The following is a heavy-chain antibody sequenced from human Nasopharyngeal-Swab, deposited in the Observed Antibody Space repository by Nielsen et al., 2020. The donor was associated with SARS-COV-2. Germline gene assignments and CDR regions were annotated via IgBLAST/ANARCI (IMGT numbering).Heavy chain of an antibody. CDR3: ARARGAYGDYYYYYYTDV. CDR2: TYYRSKWYN. V-gene: IGHV6-1*01. D-gene: IGHD4-17*01. CDR1: GDSVSSSSAA. J-gene: IGHJ6*03. Sequence: QTPSLTGAISGDSVSSSSAAWNWIRQTPARGLEWLGRTYYRSKWYNDYAVSVKSRITINPDTSKNQFSLHLNSVTPEDTAVYYCARARGAYGDYYYYYYTDVWGKGTTVTVSS.